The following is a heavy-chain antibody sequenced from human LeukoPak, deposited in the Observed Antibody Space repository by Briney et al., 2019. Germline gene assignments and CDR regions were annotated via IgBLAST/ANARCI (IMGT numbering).Heavy chain of an antibody. CDR2: INTNTGNP. D-gene: IGHD5-12*01. J-gene: IGHJ5*02. V-gene: IGHV7-4-1*02. Sequence: GASVTVSCKASGYTFTSYAMNWVRQAPGQGLEWMGWINTNTGNPTYAQGFTGRFVFSLDTSVSTAYLQISSLKAEDTAVYYCARDGGGLRHYNWFDPWGQGTLVTVSS. CDR3: ARDGGGLRHYNWFDP. CDR1: GYTFTSYA.